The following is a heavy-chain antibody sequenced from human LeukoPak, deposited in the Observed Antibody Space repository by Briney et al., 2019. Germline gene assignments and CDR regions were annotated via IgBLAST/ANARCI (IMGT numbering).Heavy chain of an antibody. V-gene: IGHV3-48*03. Sequence: GGSLRLSCAASGFTFSIYEMNWVRQAPGKGLEWVSYITSSGTTIYYAASVEGRFTISRDNAKNSLFLQMNSLRVEDTAVYYCAKARRDGYNLLLQFDPWGQGTLVTVSS. D-gene: IGHD5-24*01. CDR2: ITSSGTTI. CDR1: GFTFSIYE. J-gene: IGHJ5*02. CDR3: AKARRDGYNLLLQFDP.